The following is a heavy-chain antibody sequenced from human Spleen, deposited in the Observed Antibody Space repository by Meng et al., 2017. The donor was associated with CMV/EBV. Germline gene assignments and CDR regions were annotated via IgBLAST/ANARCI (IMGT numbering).Heavy chain of an antibody. D-gene: IGHD5-24*01. CDR1: GGFFSTYS. V-gene: IGHV1-69*05. CDR2: IVPIFDTT. Sequence: KAPGGFFSTYSFTWVRQAPGQGLEWLGGIVPIFDTTNYAQRFQGRVTITTDESTSTVFMQLSSLRSEDTALYFCARVAREAYNYFDYWGQGTLVTVSS. J-gene: IGHJ4*02. CDR3: ARVAREAYNYFDY.